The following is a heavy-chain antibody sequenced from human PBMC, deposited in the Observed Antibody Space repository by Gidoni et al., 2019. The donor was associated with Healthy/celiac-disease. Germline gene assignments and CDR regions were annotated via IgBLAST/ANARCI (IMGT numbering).Heavy chain of an antibody. Sequence: QVQLVESGGGVVQPGRSLRLSCAASGFTFSSYGMHWVRQAPGKGLEWVAVIWYDGSNKYYADSVKGRFTISRDNSKNTLYLQMNSLRAEDTAVYYCARDLSYYDSSGYSNYYYYGMDVWGQGTTVTISS. CDR3: ARDLSYYDSSGYSNYYYYGMDV. J-gene: IGHJ6*02. V-gene: IGHV3-33*01. D-gene: IGHD3-22*01. CDR1: GFTFSSYG. CDR2: IWYDGSNK.